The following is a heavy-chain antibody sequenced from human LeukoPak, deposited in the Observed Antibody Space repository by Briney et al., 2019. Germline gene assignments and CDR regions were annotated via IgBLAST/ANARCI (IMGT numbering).Heavy chain of an antibody. D-gene: IGHD4-17*01. CDR1: GFSLSTGGVG. CDR2: IYWNDDK. V-gene: IGHV2-5*01. Sequence: SGPTLVNPTQTLTLTCTFSGFSLSTGGVGVSWIRQPPGKALEWLALIYWNDDKRYSPSLKSRLTITKDTSKNQVVLTMTNMDPVDTATYYCAHSGTVTTPHDAFDIWGQGTMVTVFS. J-gene: IGHJ3*02. CDR3: AHSGTVTTPHDAFDI.